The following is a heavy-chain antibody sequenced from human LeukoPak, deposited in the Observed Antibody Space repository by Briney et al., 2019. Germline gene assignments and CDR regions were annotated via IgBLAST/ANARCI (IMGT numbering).Heavy chain of an antibody. D-gene: IGHD3-10*01. V-gene: IGHV3-30*18. CDR2: ISYDGSNI. J-gene: IGHJ4*02. CDR1: GFTFSSYG. Sequence: GGSLRLSCAASGFTFSSYGMLWVRQAPGKGLEWVAVISYDGSNIYYADSVKGRFTISRDNSKNTLYLQMNSLRAEDTAVYYCAKDHKVYYGSGSYYNLFDYWGQGTLVTVSS. CDR3: AKDHKVYYGSGSYYNLFDY.